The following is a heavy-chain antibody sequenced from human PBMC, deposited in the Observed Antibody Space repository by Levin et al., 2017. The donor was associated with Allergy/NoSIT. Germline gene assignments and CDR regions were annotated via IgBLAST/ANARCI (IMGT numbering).Heavy chain of an antibody. D-gene: IGHD6-13*01. CDR3: ATVGCRSSWRVGYYGDY. CDR2: IKSKTGGGTT. Sequence: GGSLRLSCAASGFTFSNAWMSWVRQAPGKGLEWVGRIKSKTGGGTTDYAAPVKGRFTISREDSKSKLYLQMNSLKTEDRAVYYCATVGCRSSWRVGYYGDYWGQGSLVTVSA. V-gene: IGHV3-15*01. J-gene: IGHJ4*02. CDR1: GFTFSNAW.